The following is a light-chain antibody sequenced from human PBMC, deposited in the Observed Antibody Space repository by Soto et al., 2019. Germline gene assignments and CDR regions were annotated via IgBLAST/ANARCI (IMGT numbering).Light chain of an antibody. J-gene: IGLJ2*01. CDR1: SSDVGGYNY. CDR3: SSYAVSKNF. CDR2: EVS. V-gene: IGLV2-8*01. Sequence: QSALTQPPSASGSPGQSVTISCTGTSSDVGGYNYVSWYQQHPGNAPKLMIYEVSKRPSGVPYRFSGSKSGNTASMTVSGLQAEDEADYYCSSYAVSKNFFGGGTKLTVL.